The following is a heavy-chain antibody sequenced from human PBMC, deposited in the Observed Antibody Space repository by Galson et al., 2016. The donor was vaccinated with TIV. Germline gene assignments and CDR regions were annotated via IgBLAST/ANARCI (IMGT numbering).Heavy chain of an antibody. CDR3: AGVIYSPFDY. J-gene: IGHJ4*02. D-gene: IGHD2-15*01. CDR1: GFTFSSFW. CDR2: IRHDGYEK. Sequence: SLRLSCAASGFTFSSFWMSWVRQAPGKGLEWVANIRHDGYEKYFLESVKGRFTISRDNAKNSVYLQMKSLRPDDTAIYYCAGVIYSPFDYWGQGTLVTVSS. V-gene: IGHV3-7*01.